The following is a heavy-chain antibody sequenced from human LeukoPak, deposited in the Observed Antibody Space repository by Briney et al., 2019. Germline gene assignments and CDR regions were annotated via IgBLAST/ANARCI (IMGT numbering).Heavy chain of an antibody. CDR2: ISSSSSTI. J-gene: IGHJ4*02. CDR1: GFTFSSYS. CDR3: ARENGAAGLTFDY. V-gene: IGHV3-48*01. D-gene: IGHD6-13*01. Sequence: PGGSLRLSCAASGFTFSSYSMNWVRQAPGKGLEWVSYISSSSSTIYYADSVKGRFTISRDNAKNSLYLQMNSLRAEDTAVYHCARENGAAGLTFDYWGQGTLVTVSS.